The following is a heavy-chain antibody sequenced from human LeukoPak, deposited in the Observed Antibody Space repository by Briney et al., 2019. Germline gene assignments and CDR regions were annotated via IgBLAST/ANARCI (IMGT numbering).Heavy chain of an antibody. D-gene: IGHD3-10*01. J-gene: IGHJ5*02. CDR3: AKGGSGSYVWFDP. CDR1: GFTFSSYG. CDR2: LWYDGSNK. Sequence: GGSLRLSCAASGFTFSSYGMHWVRQASGKGLAWVAVLWYDGSNKYYADSVKGRFTISRDNSKNSVFLHMNSLRAEDTAVYYCAKGGSGSYVWFDPWGQGALVTVSS. V-gene: IGHV3-33*03.